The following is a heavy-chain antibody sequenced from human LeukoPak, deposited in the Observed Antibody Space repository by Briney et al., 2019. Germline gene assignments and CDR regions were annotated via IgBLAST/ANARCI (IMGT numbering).Heavy chain of an antibody. J-gene: IGHJ4*02. CDR2: ISGSGSTI. D-gene: IGHD1-26*01. V-gene: IGHV3-48*03. CDR3: ARSGISGSYYAY. CDR1: GFTFSNYA. Sequence: GGSLRLSCAASGFTFSNYAINWVRQGPGRGLEWISYISGSGSTIYYADSVKGRFTITRDNAKKSLYLQMNSLRAEDTAVYYCARSGISGSYYAYWGQGTLVTVSS.